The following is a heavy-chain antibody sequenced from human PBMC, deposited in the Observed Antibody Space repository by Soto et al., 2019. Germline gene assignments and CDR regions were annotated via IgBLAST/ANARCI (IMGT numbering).Heavy chain of an antibody. V-gene: IGHV1-69*06. CDR3: ATILGGFFDF. D-gene: IGHD3-3*02. CDR2: IIPMSDTS. J-gene: IGHJ4*02. CDR1: GGSFSSYS. Sequence: SVKVSCKASGGSFSSYSITWVRQAPGQGLEWMGGIIPMSDTSRYAQKFEGRVTITADKSTKTAYMELSSLRSEDTAVYFCATILGGFFDFWGQGTLVTV.